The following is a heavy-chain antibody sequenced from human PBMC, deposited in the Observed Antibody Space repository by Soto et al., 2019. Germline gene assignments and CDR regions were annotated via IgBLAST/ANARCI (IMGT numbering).Heavy chain of an antibody. CDR2: IYHSGST. V-gene: IGHV4-4*02. D-gene: IGHD6-19*01. CDR3: ARAMWLVLDY. CDR1: GGSISSSNW. J-gene: IGHJ4*02. Sequence: PSETLSLTCAVSGGSISSSNWWSWVRQPPGKGLEGIGEIYHSGSTNYNPSLKSRVTISVDKSKNQFSRKLSSVTAAATAVYYGARAMWLVLDYWGQGTLVTVSS.